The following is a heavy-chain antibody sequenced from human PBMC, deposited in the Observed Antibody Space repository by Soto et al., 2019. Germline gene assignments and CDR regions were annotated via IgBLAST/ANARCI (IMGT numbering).Heavy chain of an antibody. CDR1: GGTFSSYS. D-gene: IGHD1-26*01. J-gene: IGHJ6*02. CDR3: ARRGDDSVNYYYYYGMDV. V-gene: IGHV1-69*13. Sequence: GASVKVSCKASGGTFSSYSISWVRQAPGQGLELMGGIIPIFGTANYAQKFQGRVTITADESTSTAYMELSSLRSEDTAVYYCARRGDDSVNYYYYYGMDVWGQGTTVTVSS. CDR2: IIPIFGTA.